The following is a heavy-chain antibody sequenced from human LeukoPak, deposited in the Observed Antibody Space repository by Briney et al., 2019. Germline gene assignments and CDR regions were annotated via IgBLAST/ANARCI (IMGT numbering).Heavy chain of an antibody. CDR2: ISAYNGNT. CDR1: GYTFTSYG. J-gene: IGHJ4*02. CDR3: ARDLGITGTTWFDY. V-gene: IGHV1-18*01. D-gene: IGHD1-20*01. Sequence: GASVKVSCKASGYTFTSYGISWVRQAPGQGLEWMGWISAYNGNTNYAQKLQGRVTMTTDTSTSTAYMELRSLRSDDTAVYYCARDLGITGTTWFDYWGQGTLVTVSS.